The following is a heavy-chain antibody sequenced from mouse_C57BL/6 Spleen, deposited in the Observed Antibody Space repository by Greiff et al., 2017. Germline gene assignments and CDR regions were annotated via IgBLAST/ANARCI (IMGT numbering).Heavy chain of an antibody. CDR1: GYTFTSYW. D-gene: IGHD1-1*01. V-gene: IGHV1-52*01. CDR3: ARIYYYGGSDGNYAMDY. CDR2: IDPSDSDT. J-gene: IGHJ4*01. Sequence: QVQLQQPGAELVRPGSSVKLSCKASGYTFTSYWMHWVKQRPIQGLEWIGNIDPSDSDTHYNQKFKDKATLTVDKSSSTAYMQLSSLTSEDSAVXYCARIYYYGGSDGNYAMDYWGQGTSVTVSS.